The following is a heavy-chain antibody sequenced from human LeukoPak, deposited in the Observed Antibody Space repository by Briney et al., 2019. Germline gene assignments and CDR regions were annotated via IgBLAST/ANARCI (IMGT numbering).Heavy chain of an antibody. CDR2: INPSGGST. Sequence: ASVKVSCKASGYTFTSYYMHWVRQAPGQGLEWMGIINPSGGSTIYAQKFQGRVTMTEDTSTDTAYMELSSLRSEDTAVYYCATGKDYSQRGRANWFDPWGQGTLVTVSS. CDR3: ATGKDYSQRGRANWFDP. V-gene: IGHV1-46*01. D-gene: IGHD4-11*01. J-gene: IGHJ5*02. CDR1: GYTFTSYY.